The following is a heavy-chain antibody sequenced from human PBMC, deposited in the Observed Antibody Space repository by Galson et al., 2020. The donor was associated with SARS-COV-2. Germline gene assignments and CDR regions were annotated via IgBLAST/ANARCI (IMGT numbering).Heavy chain of an antibody. CDR2: IYPGDSDT. Sequence: GESLKITCNGSGYRFTSYWIGWVRQMPGKGLEWMGTIYPGDSDTRDTPSFQCQVTISSDKSTSTTYLQWSSLKAPDTAMYYCARHPAEVSGAAGGVYFGMDVWGQGTTVNVSS. V-gene: IGHV5-51*01. J-gene: IGHJ6*02. CDR1: GYRFTSYW. CDR3: ARHPAEVSGAAGGVYFGMDV. D-gene: IGHD6-13*01.